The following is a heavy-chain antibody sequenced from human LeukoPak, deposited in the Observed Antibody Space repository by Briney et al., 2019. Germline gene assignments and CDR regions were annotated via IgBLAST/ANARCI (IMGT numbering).Heavy chain of an antibody. CDR2: ISAYNGNT. V-gene: IGHV1-18*01. CDR3: ARLYGSGSYYQTYYFDY. Sequence: ASVKVSCKASGYTFNNYGISWVRQAPGQGLEWMGWISAYNGNTNYAQKLQGRVTMTTDTSTSTAYMELRSLRSDDTAVYYCARLYGSGSYYQTYYFDYWGQGTLVTVSS. CDR1: GYTFNNYG. D-gene: IGHD3-10*01. J-gene: IGHJ4*02.